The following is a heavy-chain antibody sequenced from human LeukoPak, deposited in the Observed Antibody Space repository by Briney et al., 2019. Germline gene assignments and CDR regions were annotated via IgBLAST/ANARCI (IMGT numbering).Heavy chain of an antibody. CDR1: GYSFTSYW. D-gene: IGHD2-2*02. Sequence: GESLKISCKGSGYSFTSYWIGWVRQMPGKGLEWMGIIYPGDSDTRYSPSFQGQVTISADKSISTAYLQWSSLKASDTAMYYCARLSGYCSSTSCYTRSRYLDYWGQGTLVTVSS. V-gene: IGHV5-51*01. CDR2: IYPGDSDT. CDR3: ARLSGYCSSTSCYTRSRYLDY. J-gene: IGHJ4*02.